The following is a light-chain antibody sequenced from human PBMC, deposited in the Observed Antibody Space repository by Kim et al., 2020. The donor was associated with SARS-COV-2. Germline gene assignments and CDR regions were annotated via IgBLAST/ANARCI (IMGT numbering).Light chain of an antibody. CDR2: VTS. V-gene: IGKV3-11*01. CDR1: QSVSSY. CDR3: QHRSNWRVT. J-gene: IGKJ2*01. Sequence: LSPGEIATLACRPSQSVSSYLAWYQQKPGQAPRLLIYVTSDRATGIPARFSGSGSVTDFTLAITSLETEDFAVYYCQHRSNWRVTFGQGTKLEIK.